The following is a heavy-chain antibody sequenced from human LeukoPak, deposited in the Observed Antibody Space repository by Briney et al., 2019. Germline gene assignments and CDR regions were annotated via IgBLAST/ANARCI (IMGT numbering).Heavy chain of an antibody. Sequence: SQTLSLTCAISGDSVSSNSATWDWIRQSLSRGLEWLGRTYYRSKWYNDYAVSVKSRVTINPDTSKNQFSLQLNSVTPEDTAVYYCAREGSDGYLFDYWGQGSPVIVSS. V-gene: IGHV6-1*01. D-gene: IGHD3-22*01. J-gene: IGHJ4*02. CDR2: TYYRSKWYN. CDR1: GDSVSSNSAT. CDR3: AREGSDGYLFDY.